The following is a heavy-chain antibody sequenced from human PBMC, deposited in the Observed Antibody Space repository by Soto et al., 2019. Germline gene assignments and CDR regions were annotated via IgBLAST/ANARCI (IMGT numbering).Heavy chain of an antibody. V-gene: IGHV3-74*01. Sequence: EVQLVESGGGLVQPGGSLRLSCAASGFTFSGYWMHWVRQAPGKGLVWVSRINTDGSRTSYADSVKGRFTISRDNAKNTVYLQMNSLRAEETAVYYCARVKSRSYDWFDPWGQGTLVTVSS. CDR2: INTDGSRT. CDR1: GFTFSGYW. D-gene: IGHD3-10*01. J-gene: IGHJ5*02. CDR3: ARVKSRSYDWFDP.